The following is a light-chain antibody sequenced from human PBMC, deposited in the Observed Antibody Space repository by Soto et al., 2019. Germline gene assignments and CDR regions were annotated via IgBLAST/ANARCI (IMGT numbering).Light chain of an antibody. CDR1: QSINNW. V-gene: IGKV1-5*03. J-gene: IGKJ1*01. CDR2: EAS. CDR3: QHYNSYSPA. Sequence: DIQMTQSPSTLSASVGDRVTITCRASQSINNWLAWYQQKPGKAPKLLLYEASGLESGVPSRFSGSGSGTEFTLTVSSLQPNDFATYYCQHYNSYSPAFGQGIKVEIK.